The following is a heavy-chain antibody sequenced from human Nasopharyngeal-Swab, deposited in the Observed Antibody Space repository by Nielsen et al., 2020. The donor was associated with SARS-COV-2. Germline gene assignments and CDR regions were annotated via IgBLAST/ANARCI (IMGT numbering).Heavy chain of an antibody. V-gene: IGHV4-31*02. J-gene: IGHJ6*03. CDR3: AIVSRYYYMDV. CDR2: IYYSGST. Sequence: WIRQPPGKGLEWIGYIYYSGSTYYNPSLKSRVTISVSPSPPPFSPPPLSFPSSSTAVYYCAIVSRYYYMDVWGKGTTVTVSS.